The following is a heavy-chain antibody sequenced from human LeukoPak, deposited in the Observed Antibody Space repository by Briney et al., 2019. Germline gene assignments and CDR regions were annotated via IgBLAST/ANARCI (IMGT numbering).Heavy chain of an antibody. J-gene: IGHJ4*02. D-gene: IGHD4-23*01. V-gene: IGHV3-74*01. CDR1: GFIFSNYA. CDR3: ARDDYGGRGELDY. CDR2: INSDGSTT. Sequence: GGSLRLSCAASGFIFSNYAMTWVRHAPGKGPVWVSRINSDGSTTSYADSVKGRFTISRDNAKNTLYLQMNSLRAEDTAVYYCARDDYGGRGELDYWGQGTLVTVSS.